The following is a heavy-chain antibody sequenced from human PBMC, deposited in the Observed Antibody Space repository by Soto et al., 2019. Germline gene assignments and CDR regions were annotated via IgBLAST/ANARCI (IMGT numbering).Heavy chain of an antibody. CDR1: GVTLRSSG. Sequence: PWCSLKLCCAAFGVTLRSSGMHGVRQDPGKGLEWVAVISYDGTNKYYADSVKGRFTISRDNSKNTLYLQMNSLRAEDTAVYHCAKDLKGHDDRSGYFLDYYYGMDVWGQGTTVTVSS. CDR2: ISYDGTNK. D-gene: IGHD3-22*01. J-gene: IGHJ6*02. CDR3: AKDLKGHDDRSGYFLDYYYGMDV. V-gene: IGHV3-30*18.